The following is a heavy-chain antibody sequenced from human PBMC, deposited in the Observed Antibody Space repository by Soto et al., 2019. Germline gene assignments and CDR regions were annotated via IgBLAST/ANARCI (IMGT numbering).Heavy chain of an antibody. CDR2: INPSLGRT. Sequence: GASVKVSCKASGYSLTSNHMHWVRQAPGQGLEWMGIINPSLGRTNYAQKFQGRVAMTWDTSTSTFYMELSSLRSDDTAVYFCARAPYSSTSFFFDHWG. V-gene: IGHV1-46*01. J-gene: IGHJ4*01. CDR1: GYSLTSNH. D-gene: IGHD5-12*01. CDR3: ARAPYSSTSFFFDH.